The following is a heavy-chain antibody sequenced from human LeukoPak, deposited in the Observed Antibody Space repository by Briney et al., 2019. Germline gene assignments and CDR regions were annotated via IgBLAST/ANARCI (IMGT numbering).Heavy chain of an antibody. Sequence: GSLRLSCAASGFTVSSNYMSWVRQAPGEGLEWVSVIYSGGSTYYADSVKGRFTISRDNSKNTLYLQMNSLRAEDTAVYYCVRGVIAAAIFDFWGQGTLVTVSS. CDR1: GFTVSSNY. CDR2: IYSGGST. J-gene: IGHJ4*02. D-gene: IGHD6-13*01. V-gene: IGHV3-53*01. CDR3: VRGVIAAAIFDF.